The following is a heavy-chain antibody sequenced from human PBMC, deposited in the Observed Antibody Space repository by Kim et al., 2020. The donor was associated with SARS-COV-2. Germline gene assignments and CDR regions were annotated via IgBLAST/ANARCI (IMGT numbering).Heavy chain of an antibody. CDR3: ARDRKRWLQLGDAFDI. V-gene: IGHV3-11*05. CDR2: ISSSSSYT. Sequence: GGSLRLSCAASGFTFSDYYMSWIRQAPGKGLEWVSYISSSSSYTNYADSVKGRFTISRDNAKNSLYLQMNSLRAEDTAVYYCARDRKRWLQLGDAFDIWGQGTMVTVSS. D-gene: IGHD5-12*01. J-gene: IGHJ3*02. CDR1: GFTFSDYY.